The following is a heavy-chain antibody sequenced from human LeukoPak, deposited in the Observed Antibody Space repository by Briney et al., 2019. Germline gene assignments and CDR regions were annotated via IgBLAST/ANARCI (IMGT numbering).Heavy chain of an antibody. CDR1: GFSVSSNY. CDR3: ATTPGSSWYEGLAL. V-gene: IGHV3-66*01. D-gene: IGHD6-13*01. CDR2: SYSGCST. Sequence: PGGSLRLSCAASGFSVSSNYINWVRQARGKGLEWVSVSYSGCSTYYAHSVKGRITISRDNSKNTLYLQMNSLRAEDTAVYYCATTPGSSWYEGLALWGQGTLVTVSS. J-gene: IGHJ4*02.